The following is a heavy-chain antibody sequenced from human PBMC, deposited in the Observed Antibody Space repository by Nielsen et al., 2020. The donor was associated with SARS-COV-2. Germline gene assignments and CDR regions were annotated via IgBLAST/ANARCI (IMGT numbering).Heavy chain of an antibody. V-gene: IGHV4-59*01. J-gene: IGHJ4*02. CDR2: IYYSGST. Sequence: WIRQPPGKGLEWIGYIYYSGSTNYNPSLKSRVTISVDTSKNQFSLKLSSVTAADTAVYYCARSEDVYSNGWPYWGQGTLVTVSS. D-gene: IGHD6-19*01. CDR3: ARSEDVYSNGWPY.